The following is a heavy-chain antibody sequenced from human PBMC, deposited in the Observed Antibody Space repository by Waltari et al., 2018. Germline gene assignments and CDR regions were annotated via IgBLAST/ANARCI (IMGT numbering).Heavy chain of an antibody. Sequence: QVQLVQSGAEVKKPGASVKVSCKASGYTFTSYDINWVRQATGQGLVVMVWMNPNSGNTGYAQKFQGRLTMTRNAAISTAYMELSSLRSEDTAVYYCARGTTVVTRAWGYWGQGTLVTVSS. J-gene: IGHJ4*02. D-gene: IGHD4-17*01. V-gene: IGHV1-8*01. CDR2: MNPNSGNT. CDR1: GYTFTSYD. CDR3: ARGTTVVTRAWGY.